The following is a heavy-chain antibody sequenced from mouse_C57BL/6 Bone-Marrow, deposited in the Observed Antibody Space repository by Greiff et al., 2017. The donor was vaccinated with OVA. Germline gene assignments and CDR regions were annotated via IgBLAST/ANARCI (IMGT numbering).Heavy chain of an antibody. J-gene: IGHJ4*01. V-gene: IGHV1-81*01. Sequence: QVQLQQSGAELARPGASVKLSCKASGYTFTSYGISWVKQRTGQGLEWIGEIYPRSGNTYYNEKFKGKATLTADKSSSTAYMELRSLTSEDSAVYFCAAYSNYGMDYWGQGTSVTVSS. CDR2: IYPRSGNT. CDR3: AAYSNYGMDY. CDR1: GYTFTSYG. D-gene: IGHD2-5*01.